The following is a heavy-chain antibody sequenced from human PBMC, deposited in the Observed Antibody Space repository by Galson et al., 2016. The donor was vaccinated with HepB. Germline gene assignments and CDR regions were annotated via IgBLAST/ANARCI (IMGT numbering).Heavy chain of an antibody. Sequence: SLRLSCAASGFTFDGYSMHWVRLAPGKGLEWVSTISWDSGSIGYADSVKGRFTNSRDNANNSLYLQMHSLRTEDTAFYYCAKLGTQYSYGHYTFDYWGQGTLVTVSS. CDR2: ISWDSGSI. CDR3: AKLGTQYSYGHYTFDY. V-gene: IGHV3-9*01. D-gene: IGHD5-18*01. CDR1: GFTFDGYS. J-gene: IGHJ4*02.